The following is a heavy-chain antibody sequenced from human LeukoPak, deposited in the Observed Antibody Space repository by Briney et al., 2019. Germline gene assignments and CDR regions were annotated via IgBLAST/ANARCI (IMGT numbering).Heavy chain of an antibody. Sequence: NPSETLSLTCSVSGASISTSSFYWGWIRQPPGKGLQWIGSFYYGASTYYNPSLKSRVAISVDTSKNQFSLNLSSVTVADTAIYYCARADDLDYRGQGSLVIVSS. CDR2: FYYGAST. V-gene: IGHV4-39*01. J-gene: IGHJ4*02. CDR1: GASISTSSFY. D-gene: IGHD1-1*01. CDR3: ARADDLDY.